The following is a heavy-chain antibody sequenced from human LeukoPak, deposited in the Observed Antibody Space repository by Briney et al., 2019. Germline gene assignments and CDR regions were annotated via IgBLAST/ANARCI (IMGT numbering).Heavy chain of an antibody. CDR1: GYTFTGYY. V-gene: IGHV1-2*02. J-gene: IGHJ5*02. Sequence: ASVKVSCKASGYTFTGYYMHWVRQAPGQGLEWMGWINPNSGGTNYAQKFQGRVTMTRDTSISTAYMELSRLRSDDTAVYYCARDCGGFGELLVNNWFDPWGQGTLVTVSS. CDR2: INPNSGGT. D-gene: IGHD3-10*01. CDR3: ARDCGGFGELLVNNWFDP.